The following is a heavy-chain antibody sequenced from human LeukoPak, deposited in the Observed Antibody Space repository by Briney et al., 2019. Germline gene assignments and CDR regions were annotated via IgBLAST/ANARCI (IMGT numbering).Heavy chain of an antibody. Sequence: GGSLRLSCAASGFTFSSYAMHWVRQAPGKGLEWVAVISYDGSNKCYADSVKGRFTISRDNSKNTLYLQMNSLRAEDTAVYYCARDWTDFWSGYYYYGMDVWGQGTTVTVSS. CDR3: ARDWTDFWSGYYYYGMDV. V-gene: IGHV3-30*04. D-gene: IGHD3-3*01. CDR1: GFTFSSYA. CDR2: ISYDGSNK. J-gene: IGHJ6*02.